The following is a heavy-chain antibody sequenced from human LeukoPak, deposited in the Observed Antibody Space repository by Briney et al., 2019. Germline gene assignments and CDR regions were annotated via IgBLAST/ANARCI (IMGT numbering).Heavy chain of an antibody. CDR2: IYYSGST. V-gene: IGHV4-59*05. Sequence: KTGGSLRLSCAASDFTVSSNSMSWVRQAPGKGLEWIGSIYYSGSTYYNPSLKSRVTISVDTSKNQFSLKLSSVTAADTAVYYCARVDTAIDYWGQGTLVTVSS. CDR3: ARVDTAIDY. J-gene: IGHJ4*02. D-gene: IGHD5-18*01. CDR1: DFTVSSNS.